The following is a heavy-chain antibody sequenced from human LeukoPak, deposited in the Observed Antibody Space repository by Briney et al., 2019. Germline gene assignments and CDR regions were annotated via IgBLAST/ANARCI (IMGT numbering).Heavy chain of an antibody. CDR1: GFTFSSYS. V-gene: IGHV3-21*01. Sequence: GGSLRFSCAASGFTFSSYSMNWVRQAPGKGLEWVSSISSSSSYIYYADSVKGRFTISRDDAKNSLYLQMNSLRAEDTAVYYCARESMTVTDYWGQGTLVTVSS. CDR3: ARESMTVTDY. J-gene: IGHJ4*02. D-gene: IGHD4-17*01. CDR2: ISSSSSYI.